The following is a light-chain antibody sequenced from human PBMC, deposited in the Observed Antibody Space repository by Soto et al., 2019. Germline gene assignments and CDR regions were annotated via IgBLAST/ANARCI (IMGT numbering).Light chain of an antibody. Sequence: QSALTQPASVSGSPGQSITISCTGTSSDVGGYNYVSWYQHHPGKAPKLIIYEVNKRPSGVPDRFSGSKSGNTASLTVSGLQAEDEADYYCSSYAGSSNVFGTGTKVTVL. CDR1: SSDVGGYNY. CDR2: EVN. CDR3: SSYAGSSNV. V-gene: IGLV2-8*01. J-gene: IGLJ1*01.